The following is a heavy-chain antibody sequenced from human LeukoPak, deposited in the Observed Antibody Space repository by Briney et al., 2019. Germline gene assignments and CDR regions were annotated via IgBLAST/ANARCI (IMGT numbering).Heavy chain of an antibody. Sequence: GASVKVSCKASGYTFSGSYMHWVRQAPGQRLERMGWINPNNGGTKYSQKFQGRVTITRDTSVSTAYMELRSLRSEDTAVYYCARSLAYCGVDRRVGDYWGQGTMVTVSS. D-gene: IGHD2-21*01. CDR2: INPNNGGT. CDR3: ARSLAYCGVDRRVGDY. V-gene: IGHV1-2*02. CDR1: GYTFSGSY. J-gene: IGHJ4*01.